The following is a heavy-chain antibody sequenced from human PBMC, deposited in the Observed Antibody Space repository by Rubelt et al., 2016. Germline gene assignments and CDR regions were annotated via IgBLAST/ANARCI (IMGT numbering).Heavy chain of an antibody. V-gene: IGHV3-23*01. J-gene: IGHJ4*02. CDR2: ISDGGEST. CDR3: AKDRVGSWFSLDY. Sequence: VASGLTFANYAMSWVRQAPGKGLEWVSGISDGGESTYYADSVKGRFTISRDNSKNTLYLQMNSLRAEDTAVYYCAKDRVGSWFSLDYWGQGTLVTVST. CDR1: GLTFANYA. D-gene: IGHD6-13*01.